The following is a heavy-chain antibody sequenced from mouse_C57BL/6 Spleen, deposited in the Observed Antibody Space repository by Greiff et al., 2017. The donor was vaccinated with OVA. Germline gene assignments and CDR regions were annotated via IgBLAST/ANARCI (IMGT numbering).Heavy chain of an antibody. J-gene: IGHJ1*03. V-gene: IGHV1-26*01. CDR2: INPNNGGT. CDR1: GYTFTDYY. CDR3: APMVMRYFDV. D-gene: IGHD2-2*01. Sequence: EVQLQQSGPELVKPGASVKISCKASGYTFTDYYMNWVKQSHGKSLEWIGDINPNNGGTSYNQKFKGKATLTVDKSSSTAYMELRSLTSEDSAVYYCAPMVMRYFDVWGTGTTVTVSS.